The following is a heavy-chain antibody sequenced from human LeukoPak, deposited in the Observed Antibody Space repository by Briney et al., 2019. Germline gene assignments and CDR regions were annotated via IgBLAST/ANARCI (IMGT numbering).Heavy chain of an antibody. J-gene: IGHJ5*02. CDR3: ARNIVLMVYASNWFDP. V-gene: IGHV4-38-2*01. Sequence: SETLSLTCAVSGYSISSGYYWGWIRQPPGKGLEWIGSIYHSGNTYYNPSLKSRVTISVDTSKNQFSLKLSSVTAADTAVYYCARNIVLMVYASNWFDPWGQGTLVTVSS. CDR1: GYSISSGYY. CDR2: IYHSGNT. D-gene: IGHD2-8*01.